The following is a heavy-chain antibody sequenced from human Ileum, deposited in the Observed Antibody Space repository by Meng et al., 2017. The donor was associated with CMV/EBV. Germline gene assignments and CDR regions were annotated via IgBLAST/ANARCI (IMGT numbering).Heavy chain of an antibody. CDR3: AHRGDFWSGYNFDY. D-gene: IGHD3-3*01. Sequence: SWFSLSTSGVGVGWIRQPPGKALEWLALIYWNDDKRYSPSLKSRLTITKDTSKNHVVLTMTNMDPVDTATYYCAHRGDFWSGYNFDYWGQGTLVTVSS. CDR2: IYWNDDK. J-gene: IGHJ4*02. CDR1: WFSLSTSGVG. V-gene: IGHV2-5*01.